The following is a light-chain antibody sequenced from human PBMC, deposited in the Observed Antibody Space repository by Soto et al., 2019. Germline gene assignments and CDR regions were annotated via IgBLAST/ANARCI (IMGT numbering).Light chain of an antibody. V-gene: IGLV2-11*01. CDR1: SSDVGGYHY. CDR2: DVN. CDR3: CSYAGIYTLV. Sequence: QYALTQPRSVSGSPGQSVTLSCTGTSSDVGGYHYVSRYQHHPGKAPKIIIYDVNKRPSGVPDRFSGSKSGNTASLTISGLQTEDEADYYCCSYAGIYTLVFGGGTKVT. J-gene: IGLJ2*01.